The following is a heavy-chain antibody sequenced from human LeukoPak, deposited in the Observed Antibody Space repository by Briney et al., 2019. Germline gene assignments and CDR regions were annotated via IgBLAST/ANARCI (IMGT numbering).Heavy chain of an antibody. J-gene: IGHJ6*02. CDR1: GYTFTSYG. D-gene: IGHD5-24*01. CDR2: IIPIFGTA. Sequence: SVKVSCKASGYTFTSYGISWVRQAPGQGLEWMGGIIPIFGTANYAQKFQGRVTITADESTSTAYMELSSLRSEDTAVYYCARGRWLQFNGMDVWGQGTTVTVSS. CDR3: ARGRWLQFNGMDV. V-gene: IGHV1-69*13.